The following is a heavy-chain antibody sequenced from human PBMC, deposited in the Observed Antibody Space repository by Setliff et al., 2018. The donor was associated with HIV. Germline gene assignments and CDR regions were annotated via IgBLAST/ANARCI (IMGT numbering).Heavy chain of an antibody. CDR2: IYPSDSSI. CDR1: GYSFTSYW. V-gene: IGHV5-51*01. Sequence: PGESLTISCKASGYSFTSYWIAWVRQMPGKGLEWMGIIYPSDSSIKKRPSIEAQITMSVDRSISTAYLEWSSLKASDTAIYYCARHRAVYSGYAIPILDFWGQGALVTVSS. CDR3: ARHRAVYSGYAIPILDF. D-gene: IGHD5-12*01. J-gene: IGHJ4*02.